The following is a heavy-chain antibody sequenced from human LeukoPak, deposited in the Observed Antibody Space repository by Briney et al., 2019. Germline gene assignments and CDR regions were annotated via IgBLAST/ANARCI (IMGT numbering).Heavy chain of an antibody. CDR1: GYTFTNYY. CDR3: ASPLPYCSGSDCYSYAFDV. Sequence: ASVKVSCKASGYTFTNYYMHWVRQAPGQGLEWMGWINPNSGGTNYAQKFQGRVTMTRDTSINTAYMELSRLRSDDTAVYYCASPLPYCSGSDCYSYAFDVWGQGTMVTVSS. J-gene: IGHJ3*01. CDR2: INPNSGGT. V-gene: IGHV1-2*02. D-gene: IGHD2-15*01.